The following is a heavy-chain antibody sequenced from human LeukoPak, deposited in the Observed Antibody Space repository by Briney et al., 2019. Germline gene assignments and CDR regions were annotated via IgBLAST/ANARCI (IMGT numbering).Heavy chain of an antibody. D-gene: IGHD6-19*01. CDR2: IWYDGSNK. CDR1: GFTFSSYG. J-gene: IGHJ4*02. Sequence: GGSLRLSCAASGFTFSSYGMHWVRQAPGKGLEGVAVIWYDGSNKYYADSVKGRFTISRDNSKNTLYLQMNSLRAEDTAVYYCARDSSSGWPFDYWGQGTLVTVSS. CDR3: ARDSSSGWPFDY. V-gene: IGHV3-33*01.